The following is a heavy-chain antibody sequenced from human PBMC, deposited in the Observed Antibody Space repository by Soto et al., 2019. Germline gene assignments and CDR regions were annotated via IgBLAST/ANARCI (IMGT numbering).Heavy chain of an antibody. V-gene: IGHV4-34*01. CDR1: GGSFSGYY. Sequence: PSETLSLTCAFYGGSFSGYYWSLIRQPPGKGLEWIGEINHSGSTNYNPSLKSRVTISVDTSKNQFSLKLSSVTAADTAVYYCARLKLRYFDWLSRFDYWGQGTLVTVSS. D-gene: IGHD3-9*01. J-gene: IGHJ4*02. CDR2: INHSGST. CDR3: ARLKLRYFDWLSRFDY.